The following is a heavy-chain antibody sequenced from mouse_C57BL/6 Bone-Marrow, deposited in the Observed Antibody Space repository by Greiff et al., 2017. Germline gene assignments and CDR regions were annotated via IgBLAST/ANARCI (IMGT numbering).Heavy chain of an antibody. J-gene: IGHJ3*01. Sequence: EVKLVESGGDLVKPGGSLKLSCAASGFTFSSYGMSWVRQTPDKRLEWVATISSGGSYTYYPDSVKGRFTISRDNAKNTLYLQMSSLKSEDTAMYYCAGYDGYSAWFAYWGQGTLVTVSA. D-gene: IGHD2-3*01. CDR3: AGYDGYSAWFAY. CDR1: GFTFSSYG. CDR2: ISSGGSYT. V-gene: IGHV5-6*02.